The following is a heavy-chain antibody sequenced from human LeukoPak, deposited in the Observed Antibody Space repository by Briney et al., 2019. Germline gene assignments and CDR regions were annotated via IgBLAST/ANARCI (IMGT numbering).Heavy chain of an antibody. CDR1: GYTFTTYY. V-gene: IGHV1-46*01. D-gene: IGHD6-25*01. CDR2: INPNGGST. CDR3: TRGARRSASGDYFDY. J-gene: IGHJ4*02. Sequence: DASVKVSCKASGYTFTTYYMHWVRQAPGQGLEWMGIINPNGGSTSYAQKFQGRVTMTRDMSTSTVYMELSSLRSEATAVYYCTRGARRSASGDYFDYWGQGTLVTVSS.